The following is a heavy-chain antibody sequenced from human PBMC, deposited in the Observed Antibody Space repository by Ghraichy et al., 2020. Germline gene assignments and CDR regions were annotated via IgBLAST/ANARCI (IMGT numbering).Heavy chain of an antibody. V-gene: IGHV4-59*01. Sequence: SQTLSLTCTVSGGSISSYYWSWIRQPPGKGLEWIGYIYYSGSTNYNPSLKSRVTISVDTSKNQFSLKLSSVTAADTAVYYCARYGSGSYYNFFDYWGQGTLVTVSS. CDR3: ARYGSGSYYNFFDY. D-gene: IGHD3-10*01. CDR2: IYYSGST. CDR1: GGSISSYY. J-gene: IGHJ4*02.